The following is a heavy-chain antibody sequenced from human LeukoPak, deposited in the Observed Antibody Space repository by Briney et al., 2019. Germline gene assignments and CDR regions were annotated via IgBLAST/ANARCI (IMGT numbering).Heavy chain of an antibody. CDR3: ARDTTAYFDC. V-gene: IGHV3-53*01. CDR1: GFTVSSNY. Sequence: GGSQRLSCTVSGFTVSSNYMAWVRQAPGKGLEWVSVIYAGGNTYYADSVKGRFTISRDNSKNTLYLQMSSLGVEDTAVYYCARDTTAYFDCWGQGTLVTVSS. J-gene: IGHJ4*02. D-gene: IGHD2/OR15-2a*01. CDR2: IYAGGNT.